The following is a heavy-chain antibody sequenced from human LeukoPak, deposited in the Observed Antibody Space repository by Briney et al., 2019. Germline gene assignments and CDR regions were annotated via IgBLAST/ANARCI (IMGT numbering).Heavy chain of an antibody. CDR2: INHSGST. V-gene: IGHV4-4*02. CDR3: ARSAAAAYFDY. J-gene: IGHJ4*02. CDR1: GGSISSSNW. D-gene: IGHD6-25*01. Sequence: SETLSLTCAVSGGSISSSNWWSWIRQPPGKGLEWIGEINHSGSTNYNPSLKSRVTISVDTSKNQFSLKLSSVTAADTAAYYCARSAAAAYFDYWGQGTLVTVSS.